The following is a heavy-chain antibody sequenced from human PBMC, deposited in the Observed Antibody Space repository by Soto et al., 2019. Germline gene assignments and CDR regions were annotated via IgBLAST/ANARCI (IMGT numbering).Heavy chain of an antibody. CDR1: GFTFSSYA. CDR2: ISGSGEST. J-gene: IGHJ4*02. CDR3: AKRIGIFGVIDY. Sequence: AGGSLRLSCAASGFTFSSYAMSWVRQAPGKGLEWVSVISGSGESTYYADSVKGRFTISRDNSKNTLYPQLNSLRADDTAVYFCAKRIGIFGVIDYWGQGTLVTVSS. V-gene: IGHV3-23*01. D-gene: IGHD3-3*01.